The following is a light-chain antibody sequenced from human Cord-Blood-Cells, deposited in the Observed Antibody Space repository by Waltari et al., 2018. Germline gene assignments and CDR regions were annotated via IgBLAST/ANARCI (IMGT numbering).Light chain of an antibody. Sequence: QSVLTQPPSASGTPGQRVTISCSGSSSNIGSNYVYWYQQLPGTAPKLLIYRNNQRPSGVPDRFSGSKSGTSASLDISGLRSEDEADYYCAAWDDSLGWVFGGGTKLTVL. CDR2: RNN. CDR3: AAWDDSLGWV. CDR1: SSNIGSNY. V-gene: IGLV1-47*01. J-gene: IGLJ3*02.